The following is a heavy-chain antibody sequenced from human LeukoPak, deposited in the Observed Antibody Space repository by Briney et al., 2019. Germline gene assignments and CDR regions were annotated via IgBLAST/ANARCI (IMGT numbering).Heavy chain of an antibody. D-gene: IGHD6-13*01. CDR2: ISSSSNTI. V-gene: IGHV3-48*02. CDR3: ARDRDHSNNWYIFLDY. CDR1: GFTFSSYS. J-gene: IGHJ4*02. Sequence: GGSLRLSCAASGFTFSSYSMNWVRQAPGKGLEWVSYISSSSNTIYYADSVKGRFTISRDNARNSLYLQMNSLRDEDTAVYYCARDRDHSNNWYIFLDYWGQGTLVTVSS.